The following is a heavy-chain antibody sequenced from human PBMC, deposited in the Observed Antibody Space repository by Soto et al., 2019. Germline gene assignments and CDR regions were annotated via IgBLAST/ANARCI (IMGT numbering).Heavy chain of an antibody. V-gene: IGHV3-13*01. D-gene: IGHD5-12*01. CDR1: GFIFSNHD. J-gene: IGHJ4*02. CDR3: ARESAGCSGSCNKPLEY. CDR2: VDTVGGT. Sequence: GGSLRLSCAASGFIFSNHDMHWVRQASGKGLEWVSVVDTVGGTYYSGLVKGRFTISRENAKNSLYLQMNGLRADDTAVYYCARESAGCSGSCNKPLEYWGQGILVTVSS.